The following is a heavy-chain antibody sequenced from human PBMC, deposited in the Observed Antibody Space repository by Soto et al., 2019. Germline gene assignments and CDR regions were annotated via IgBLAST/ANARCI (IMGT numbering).Heavy chain of an antibody. CDR1: GDTFKNCV. D-gene: IGHD3-10*01. J-gene: IGHJ6*02. Sequence: QVQVVQSGVEVRRPGSSVKVSCKASGDTFKNCVISWVRQAPGQGLEWMGGIIPLFGITDFAQGFQGRLTITTDESTTTAYMELSRLRSEDTATYYCAAELGFGKLSVVWGQGTTVIVSS. CDR3: AAELGFGKLSVV. CDR2: IIPLFGIT. V-gene: IGHV1-69*01.